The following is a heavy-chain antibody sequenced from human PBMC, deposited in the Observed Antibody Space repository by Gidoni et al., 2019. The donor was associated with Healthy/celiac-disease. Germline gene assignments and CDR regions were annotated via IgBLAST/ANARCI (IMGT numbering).Heavy chain of an antibody. D-gene: IGHD3-3*01. V-gene: IGHV1-2*02. CDR2: INPNSGGT. CDR3: ARDWGRYDFWSGYPLYYFDY. J-gene: IGHJ4*02. Sequence: QVQLVQSGAEVKKPGASVKVSCKASGYTFNGYYMHWVRQAPGQGLEWMGWINPNSGGTNYAQKFQGRVTMTRDTSISTAYMELSRLRSDDTAVYYCARDWGRYDFWSGYPLYYFDYWGQGTLVTVSS. CDR1: GYTFNGYY.